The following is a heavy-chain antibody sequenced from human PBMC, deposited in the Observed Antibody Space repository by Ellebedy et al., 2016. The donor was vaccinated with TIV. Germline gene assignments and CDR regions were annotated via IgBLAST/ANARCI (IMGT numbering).Heavy chain of an antibody. CDR1: GFTFSNYW. Sequence: GESLKISCAASGFTFSNYWMSRVRQAPGKGLEWVANIKQDGSEKYYVDSVEGRFAISRDNAKNSMYLQMNSLRDEDTAVYYCARDQWLGRAYYFDYWGQGTLLTVSS. CDR3: ARDQWLGRAYYFDY. V-gene: IGHV3-7*01. CDR2: IKQDGSEK. J-gene: IGHJ4*02. D-gene: IGHD6-19*01.